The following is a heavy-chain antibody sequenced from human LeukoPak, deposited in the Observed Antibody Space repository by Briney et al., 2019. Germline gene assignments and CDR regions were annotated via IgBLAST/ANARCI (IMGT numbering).Heavy chain of an antibody. J-gene: IGHJ3*02. CDR1: GGSISSYY. Sequence: SETLSLTCTVSGGSISSYYWSWIRQPPGKGLEWIGYIYYSGSTNYNPSLKSRVTMSVDMSKNQFSLKLSSVTAADTAAYYCARDYWTGYSPFNIWGQGTMVTVS. CDR3: ARDYWTGYSPFNI. CDR2: IYYSGST. D-gene: IGHD3/OR15-3a*01. V-gene: IGHV4-59*12.